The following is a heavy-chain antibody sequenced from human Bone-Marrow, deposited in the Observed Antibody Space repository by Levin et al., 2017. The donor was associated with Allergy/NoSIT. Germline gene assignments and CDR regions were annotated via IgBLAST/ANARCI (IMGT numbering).Heavy chain of an antibody. V-gene: IGHV3-33*01. Sequence: SCVASGFTFSTCGMHWVRQAPGKGLEWVAVIWADGSKQIYADSVRGRFTISRDNSKDTLYLQMQSLRAEDTAVYYCARDPGMSPFDYWGQGTLVTVSS. CDR3: ARDPGMSPFDY. J-gene: IGHJ4*02. CDR2: IWADGSKQ. CDR1: GFTFSTCG.